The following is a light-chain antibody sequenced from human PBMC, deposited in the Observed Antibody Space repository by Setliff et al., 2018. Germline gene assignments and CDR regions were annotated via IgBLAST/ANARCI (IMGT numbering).Light chain of an antibody. V-gene: IGLV2-14*03. Sequence: QSVLTQPASVSGSPGQSITISCSGTRSDIGGYDYVSWYQQHAGKAPKLILYDVTNRPSGVSTRFSGSKSGNTASLTITGLQAEDEADYYCSSYTSSSTLFGTGTKVTVL. CDR2: DVT. CDR1: RSDIGGYDY. J-gene: IGLJ1*01. CDR3: SSYTSSSTL.